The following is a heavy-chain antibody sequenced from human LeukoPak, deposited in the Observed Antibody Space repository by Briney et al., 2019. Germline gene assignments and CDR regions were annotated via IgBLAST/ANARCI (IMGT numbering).Heavy chain of an antibody. CDR1: GGSFSGYY. Sequence: SETLSLTCAVYGGSFSGYYWSWIRQPPGKGLEWIGEINHSGSTNYNPSLKSRVTISADTSKNQFSLKLSSVTAADTAVYYCARGRVGSSSWYRFRFDPWGQGTLVTVSS. J-gene: IGHJ5*02. CDR3: ARGRVGSSSWYRFRFDP. V-gene: IGHV4-34*01. CDR2: INHSGST. D-gene: IGHD6-13*01.